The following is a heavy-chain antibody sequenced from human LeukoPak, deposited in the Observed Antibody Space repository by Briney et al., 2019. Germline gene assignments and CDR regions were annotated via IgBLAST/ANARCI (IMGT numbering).Heavy chain of an antibody. CDR2: IYYSGST. Sequence: SETLSLTCTVSGGSISSSSYYWGWIRQPPGKGLEWIGSIYYSGSTYYNPSLKSRVTISVDTSKNQFSLKLSSVTAADTAVYYCARSGRWPQLSGAFDIWGQGTMVTVSS. V-gene: IGHV4-39*01. CDR3: ARSGRWPQLSGAFDI. J-gene: IGHJ3*02. CDR1: GGSISSSSYY. D-gene: IGHD5-24*01.